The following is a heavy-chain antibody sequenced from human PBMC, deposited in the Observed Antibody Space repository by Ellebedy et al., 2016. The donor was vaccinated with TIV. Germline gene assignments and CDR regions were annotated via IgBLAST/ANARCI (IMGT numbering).Heavy chain of an antibody. V-gene: IGHV1-18*04. Sequence: ASVKVSXXASGYRFTTYGVNWVRQAPGHGLEWVGWISTFNGNTHYTQRLQDRVTLTTDTTTNTAYMDLRTLTSDDTGVYYCAREISYDDSGLPGYDYWGQGTLVTVSS. D-gene: IGHD3-22*01. CDR3: AREISYDDSGLPGYDY. CDR1: GYRFTTYG. J-gene: IGHJ4*02. CDR2: ISTFNGNT.